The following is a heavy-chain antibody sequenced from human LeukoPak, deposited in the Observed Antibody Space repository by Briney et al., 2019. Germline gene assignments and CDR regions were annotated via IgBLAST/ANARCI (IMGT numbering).Heavy chain of an antibody. CDR2: ISPYNDNR. CDR3: ARESVVTASPLDP. CDR1: GYTFTSYG. V-gene: IGHV1-18*04. D-gene: IGHD2-21*02. J-gene: IGHJ5*02. Sequence: ASVKVSCKASGYTFTSYGISWVRQAPGQGLEWMGWISPYNDNRNYAQKLQGRVTMTTDTSTSTAYMELRSLRSDDTAVYYCARESVVTASPLDPWGQGTLVTVPS.